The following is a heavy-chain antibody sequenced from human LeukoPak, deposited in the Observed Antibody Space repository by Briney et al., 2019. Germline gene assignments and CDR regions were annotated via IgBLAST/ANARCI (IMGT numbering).Heavy chain of an antibody. CDR1: GGSISSSSYY. CDR2: MYYSGST. J-gene: IGHJ5*02. Sequence: PSETLSLTCTVSGGSISSSSYYWGWIRQPPGKGLEWIGSMYYSGSTYYNPSLESRVTLSIDTSKKQFSLKLSSVTAADTAVYYCARSLLLLYVVFDPWGQGTLVTVSS. V-gene: IGHV4-39*01. D-gene: IGHD3-10*01. CDR3: ARSLLLLYVVFDP.